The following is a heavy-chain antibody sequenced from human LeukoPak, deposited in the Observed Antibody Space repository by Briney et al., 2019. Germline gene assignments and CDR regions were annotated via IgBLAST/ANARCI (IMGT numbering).Heavy chain of an antibody. CDR3: AKDHPDYYDSSGYYFFDY. CDR1: GFTFSSYA. J-gene: IGHJ4*02. Sequence: GGSLRPSCAASGFTFSSYAMSWVRQAPGKGLEWVSAISGSGGSTYYADSVKGRFTISRDNSKNKLYLQMNSLRAEDTAVYYCAKDHPDYYDSSGYYFFDYWGQGTLVTVSS. V-gene: IGHV3-23*01. CDR2: ISGSGGST. D-gene: IGHD3-22*01.